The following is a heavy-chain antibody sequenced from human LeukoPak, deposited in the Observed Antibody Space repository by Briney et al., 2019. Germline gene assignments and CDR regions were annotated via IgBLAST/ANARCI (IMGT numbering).Heavy chain of an antibody. Sequence: PGGSLRLSCAASGFMFSSYWMSWVRQAPGKGLEWVANIKQDRSEKYYVDSVKGRFTVSRDNARNSLYLQMNSLSPEDTAVYYCAKDPRRYSRTGGYFDYWGQGTLVTASS. CDR1: GFMFSSYW. V-gene: IGHV3-7*01. D-gene: IGHD6-13*01. J-gene: IGHJ4*02. CDR3: AKDPRRYSRTGGYFDY. CDR2: IKQDRSEK.